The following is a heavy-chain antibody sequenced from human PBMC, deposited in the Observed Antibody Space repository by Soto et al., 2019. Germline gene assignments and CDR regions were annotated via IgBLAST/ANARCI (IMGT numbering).Heavy chain of an antibody. CDR1: GYTFRNNG. V-gene: IGHV3-33*01. CDR3: ARYGQQSSPHSLDL. Sequence: QVQLVESGGGVVQPGGSLRLSCTASGYTFRNNGMHWVRQAPGKGLEWVTFIWYDGSNKYYADSVKGRFTISRDNSKNTVYLQMINLTAEDTALYYCARYGQQSSPHSLDLWGQGTMVTVSS. J-gene: IGHJ3*01. D-gene: IGHD6-13*01. CDR2: IWYDGSNK.